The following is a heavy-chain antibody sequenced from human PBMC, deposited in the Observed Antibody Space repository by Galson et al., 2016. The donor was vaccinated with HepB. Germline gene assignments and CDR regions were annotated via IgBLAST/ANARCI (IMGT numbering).Heavy chain of an antibody. CDR3: ARVHFYFDF. CDR1: GYDLITND. D-gene: IGHD3-3*02. J-gene: IGHJ4*02. CDR2: LNPNSGNT. V-gene: IGHV1-8*01. Sequence: SVKVSCKASGYDLITNDISWVRLAPGQGLEWMGWLNPNSGNTGYAQSFKGRLTLTRDASISTAYMGLSGLRPDDTAIYYCARVHFYFDFWGQGTLVTVSS.